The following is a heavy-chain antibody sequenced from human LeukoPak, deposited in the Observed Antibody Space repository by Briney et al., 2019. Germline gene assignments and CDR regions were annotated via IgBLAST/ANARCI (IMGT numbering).Heavy chain of an antibody. Sequence: SVKVSCKASGGTFSSYAISWVRQAPGQGLEWMGRIIPIFGIANYAQKFQGRVTITADKSTSTAYMELSSLRSEDTAVYYCARLPGYSSGWSEDYWGQGTLVTVS. D-gene: IGHD6-19*01. V-gene: IGHV1-69*04. CDR1: GGTFSSYA. CDR3: ARLPGYSSGWSEDY. CDR2: IIPIFGIA. J-gene: IGHJ4*02.